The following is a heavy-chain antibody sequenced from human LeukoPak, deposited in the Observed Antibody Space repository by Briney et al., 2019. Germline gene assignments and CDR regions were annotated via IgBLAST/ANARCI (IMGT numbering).Heavy chain of an antibody. CDR1: GFTFSSYW. CDR2: IASDGSST. D-gene: IGHD3-16*01. CDR3: AKALHGGVGYGVDV. Sequence: GGSLRLSCAASGFTFSSYWMNWVRQAPGKGLVWVSRIASDGSSTTYADSVKGRFSISRDNSKNTLYLQMKNLRVEHTAVYYCAKALHGGVGYGVDVWGQGTTVSVSS. J-gene: IGHJ6*02. V-gene: IGHV3-74*01.